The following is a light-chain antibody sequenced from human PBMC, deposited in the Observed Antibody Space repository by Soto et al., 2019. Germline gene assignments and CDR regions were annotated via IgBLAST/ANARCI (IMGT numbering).Light chain of an antibody. Sequence: DIQMTQSPSSLSASVGDRVTITCRASQSISAYLNWYQQTPGKAPKLLIYAASSLQTGVPSRFSGSGSGTDFALTISSLQPEDIATYFCQQYDNVPYTFGQGTKLEI. CDR1: QSISAY. V-gene: IGKV1-33*01. CDR2: AAS. J-gene: IGKJ2*01. CDR3: QQYDNVPYT.